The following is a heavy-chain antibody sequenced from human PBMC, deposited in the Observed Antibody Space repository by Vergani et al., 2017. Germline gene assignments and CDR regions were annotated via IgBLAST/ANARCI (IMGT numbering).Heavy chain of an antibody. V-gene: IGHV1-69*01. CDR3: ARERDVDTAMVVAFDI. D-gene: IGHD5-18*01. CDR1: GGTFSSYA. CDR2: IIPIFGTA. J-gene: IGHJ3*02. Sequence: QVQLVQSGAEVKKPGSSVKVSCKASGGTFSSYAISWVRQAPGQGLEWMGGIIPIFGTANYAQKFQGRVTITADESTSTAYMGLSSLRSEDTAVYYCARERDVDTAMVVAFDIWGQGTMVTVSS.